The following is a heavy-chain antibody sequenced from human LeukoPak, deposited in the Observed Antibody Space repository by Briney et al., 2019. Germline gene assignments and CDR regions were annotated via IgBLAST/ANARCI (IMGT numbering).Heavy chain of an antibody. J-gene: IGHJ5*02. CDR1: GFTFSDHH. V-gene: IGHV3-72*01. CDR2: SKNKASSYTT. Sequence: GGSLRLSCAASGFTFSDHHMDWVRQAPGKGLEWVGCSKNKASSYTTEYAASVKGRITISRDDSKNSLYLQVNSLRAEDTAVYYCARNLGTSNWFDPWGQGTLVTVSS. D-gene: IGHD1-1*01. CDR3: ARNLGTSNWFDP.